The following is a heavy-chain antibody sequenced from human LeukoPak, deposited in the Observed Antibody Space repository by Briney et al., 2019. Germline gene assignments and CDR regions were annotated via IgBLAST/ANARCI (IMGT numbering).Heavy chain of an antibody. CDR1: GGSFSGYY. Sequence: SETLSLTCAVYGGSFSGYYWSWIRQPPGKGLEWIGEINHSGSTNYNPSLKSRVTISVDTSKNQFSLKLSSVTAADTAVYYCARHVLGRITMVRGGNFDYWGQGTLVTVSS. CDR3: ARHVLGRITMVRGGNFDY. J-gene: IGHJ4*02. CDR2: INHSGST. D-gene: IGHD3-10*01. V-gene: IGHV4-34*01.